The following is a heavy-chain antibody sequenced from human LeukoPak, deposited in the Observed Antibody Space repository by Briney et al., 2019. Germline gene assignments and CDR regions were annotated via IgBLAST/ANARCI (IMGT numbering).Heavy chain of an antibody. V-gene: IGHV4-59*08. D-gene: IGHD2-15*01. Sequence: SETLSVTCTVSGGSINSYYWSWIRQPPGKGLEWIGYISYSGSTNYNPSLKSRVTISVDTSKNQFSLKLSSVTAADTAVYYCARLKIGGVAATYYFDYWGQGTLVTASS. CDR2: ISYSGST. J-gene: IGHJ4*02. CDR3: ARLKIGGVAATYYFDY. CDR1: GGSINSYY.